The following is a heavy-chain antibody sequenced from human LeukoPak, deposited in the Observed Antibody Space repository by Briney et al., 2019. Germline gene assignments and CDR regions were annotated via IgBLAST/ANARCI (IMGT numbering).Heavy chain of an antibody. CDR1: GFTFSNYA. CDR3: AKDGGSSWSGFDY. D-gene: IGHD6-13*01. J-gene: IGHJ4*02. V-gene: IGHV3-21*04. Sequence: GGSLRLSCAASGFTFSNYAMTWVRQPPGKGLRWVSSISRSGQNIDHADSVNGRFSISRDNAKNSLYLQMNSLRAEDTALYYCAKDGGSSWSGFDYWGQGTLVTVSS. CDR2: ISRSGQNI.